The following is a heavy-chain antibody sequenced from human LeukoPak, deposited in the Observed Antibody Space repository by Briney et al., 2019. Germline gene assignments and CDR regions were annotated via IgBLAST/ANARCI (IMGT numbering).Heavy chain of an antibody. V-gene: IGHV1-3*01. J-gene: IGHJ4*02. CDR2: INAGNGNT. CDR3: ARDHPSGGSGHY. D-gene: IGHD3-16*01. CDR1: GYTFTSYG. Sequence: ASVKVSCKASGYTFTSYGISWVRQAPGQRLEWMGWINAGNGNTKYSQKFQGRVTITRNTSASTAYMELSSLRSEDTAVYYCARDHPSGGSGHYWGQGTLVTVSS.